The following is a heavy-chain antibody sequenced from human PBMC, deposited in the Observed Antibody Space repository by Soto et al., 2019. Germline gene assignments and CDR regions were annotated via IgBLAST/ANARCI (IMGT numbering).Heavy chain of an antibody. CDR1: TGSVSSINYY. CDR3: ARHTWGRQRGWFDP. D-gene: IGHD2-2*01. Sequence: QLQLQESGPGLVKPSETLSLTCTVSTGSVSSINYYWGWTRQPLGKGLEWIGSIYYSGNAFYTPSLKSRVTISVDTSKNQCSLKLTSVTAEDTAVYYCARHTWGRQRGWFDPWGQGTLVTVSS. V-gene: IGHV4-39*01. J-gene: IGHJ5*02. CDR2: IYYSGNA.